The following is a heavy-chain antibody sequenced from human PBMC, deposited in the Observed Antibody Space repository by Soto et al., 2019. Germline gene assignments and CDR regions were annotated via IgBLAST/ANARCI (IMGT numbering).Heavy chain of an antibody. J-gene: IGHJ4*02. CDR2: IFPLLAMV. V-gene: IGHV1-69*04. Sequence: QVNLVQSGTEMKKPGSSVMVSCKVSGGDLSNSGISWVRQAPGQGLEWMGGIFPLLAMVDYSQKFQGRATISADESPNTAYMALGSLRSSDTALYSCAKDDGAGFKSWGQGTLVIVSS. D-gene: IGHD1-26*01. CDR3: AKDDGAGFKS. CDR1: GGDLSNSG.